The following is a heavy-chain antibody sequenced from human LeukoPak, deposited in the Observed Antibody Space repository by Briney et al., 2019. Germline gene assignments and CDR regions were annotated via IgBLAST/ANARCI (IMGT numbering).Heavy chain of an antibody. CDR3: ARSAYSSSWYSFDY. V-gene: IGHV4-34*01. CDR2: INHSGST. D-gene: IGHD6-13*01. Sequence: SETLSLTCAVYGGSFNGYYWSRIRQPPGKGLEWIGEINHSGSTNYNPSLKSRVTISVDTSKNQFSLKLSSVTAADTAVYYCARSAYSSSWYSFDYWGQGTLVTVSS. J-gene: IGHJ4*02. CDR1: GGSFNGYY.